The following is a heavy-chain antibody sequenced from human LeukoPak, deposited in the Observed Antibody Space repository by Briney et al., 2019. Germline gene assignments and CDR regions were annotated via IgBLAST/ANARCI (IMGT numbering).Heavy chain of an antibody. CDR2: ISAYNGNT. CDR3: ARDSASGYSRGWGTKDY. J-gene: IGHJ4*02. D-gene: IGHD5-12*01. Sequence: ASVKVSCKASGYTFTSYGISWVRQAPGQGLEWMGWISAYNGNTNYAQKPQGRVTMTTDTSTSTAYMELRSLRSDDTAVYYCARDSASGYSRGWGTKDYWGQGTLVTVSS. CDR1: GYTFTSYG. V-gene: IGHV1-18*04.